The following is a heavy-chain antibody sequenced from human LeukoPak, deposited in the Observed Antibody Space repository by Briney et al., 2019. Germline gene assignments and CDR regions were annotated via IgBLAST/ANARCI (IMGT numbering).Heavy chain of an antibody. CDR3: AKGLISEREDIVATILGP. J-gene: IGHJ5*02. D-gene: IGHD5-12*01. CDR2: IIPILGIA. CDR1: GGTFSSYA. Sequence: LRASVKVSCKASGGTFSSYAISWVRQAPGQGLEWMGRIIPILGIANYAQKFQGRVTITADKSTSTAYMELSSLRSEDTAVYYCAKGLISEREDIVATILGPWGQGTLVTVSS. V-gene: IGHV1-69*04.